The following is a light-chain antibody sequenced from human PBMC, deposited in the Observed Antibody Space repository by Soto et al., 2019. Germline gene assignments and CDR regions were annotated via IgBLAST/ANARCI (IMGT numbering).Light chain of an antibody. CDR2: DVS. CDR3: SSYTSSSTL. Sequence: ALTQPASVSGSPGQSITISCTGTSGDVGGYNYVSWYQQHPGKAPKLMIYDVSNRPSGVSNRFSGSKSGNTASLTISGLQAEDEADYYCSSYTSSSTLFGTGTKVTVL. CDR1: SGDVGGYNY. J-gene: IGLJ1*01. V-gene: IGLV2-14*01.